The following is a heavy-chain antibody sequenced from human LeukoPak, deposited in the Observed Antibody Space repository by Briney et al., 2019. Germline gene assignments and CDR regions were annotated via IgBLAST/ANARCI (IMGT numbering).Heavy chain of an antibody. D-gene: IGHD1-1*01. J-gene: IGHJ4*02. CDR1: GFTFSSYG. Sequence: SGGSLRLSCAASGFTFSSYGMHWVRQAPGKGLEWVAFIRYDGSNKYYADSVKGRFTISRDNSKNTLYPQMNSLRAEDTAVYYCAKDWNLLSYWGQGTLVTVSS. CDR2: IRYDGSNK. CDR3: AKDWNLLSY. V-gene: IGHV3-30*02.